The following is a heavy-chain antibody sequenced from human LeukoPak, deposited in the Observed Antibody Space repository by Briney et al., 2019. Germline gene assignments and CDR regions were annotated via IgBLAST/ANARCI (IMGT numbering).Heavy chain of an antibody. CDR1: GFTFSSYA. J-gene: IGHJ6*03. Sequence: GGSLRLSCAASGFTFSSYAMHWVRQAPGQGLEYVSAVSSNGGSTYYADSVKGRFTISRDNSKNTLYLQMNSLRAEDTAVYYCAKGEDYDFWSGPPGHYMDVWGKGTTVTVSS. D-gene: IGHD3-3*01. CDR3: AKGEDYDFWSGPPGHYMDV. V-gene: IGHV3-64*04. CDR2: VSSNGGST.